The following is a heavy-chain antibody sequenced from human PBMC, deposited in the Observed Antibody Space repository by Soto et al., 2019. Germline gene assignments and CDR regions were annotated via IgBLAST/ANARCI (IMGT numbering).Heavy chain of an antibody. D-gene: IGHD2-8*02. V-gene: IGHV3-53*01. CDR1: GFSVDNIF. J-gene: IGHJ4*02. CDR2: ISDDGRT. CDR3: STDHSSGGYDY. Sequence: PGGSLRLSCVASGFSVDNIFMSWVRQAPGKGLQWVSTISDDGRTYYADSVKGRFSLSRDKSRNTLYLQMNRLRVEDTTVYYCSTDHSSGGYDYRGQGSLVTVSS.